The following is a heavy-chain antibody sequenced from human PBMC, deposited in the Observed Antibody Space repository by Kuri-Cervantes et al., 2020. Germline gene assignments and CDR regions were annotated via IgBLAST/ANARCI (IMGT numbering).Heavy chain of an antibody. V-gene: IGHV3-48*04. D-gene: IGHD3-3*01. CDR2: ISSSGSTI. CDR3: ARDLEYYYDFWSGYYTPRAGRMDV. CDR1: GFTFSNFP. Sequence: GGSLRLSCEASGFTFSNFPFSWVRQAPGKGLEWVSYISSSGSTIYYADSVKGRFTISRDNAKNSLYLQMNSLRAEDTAVYYCARDLEYYYDFWSGYYTPRAGRMDVWGKGTTVTVSS. J-gene: IGHJ6*04.